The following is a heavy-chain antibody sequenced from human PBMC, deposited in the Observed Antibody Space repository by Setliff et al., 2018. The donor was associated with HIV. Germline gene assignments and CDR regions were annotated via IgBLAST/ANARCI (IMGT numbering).Heavy chain of an antibody. D-gene: IGHD3-16*01. J-gene: IGHJ4*02. V-gene: IGHV1-3*01. Sequence: SVKVSCKASGYGFTRKIIHWVRQAPGQRLEWMGWINAGNGNTKFSEKFQGRVLITSDTSASTVYLFLRSLKSEDTAVYYCARGYNYGYGGQGINWWDAFDNWGKGTLVTVSS. CDR1: GYGFTRKI. CDR2: INAGNGNT. CDR3: ARGYNYGYGGQGINWWDAFDN.